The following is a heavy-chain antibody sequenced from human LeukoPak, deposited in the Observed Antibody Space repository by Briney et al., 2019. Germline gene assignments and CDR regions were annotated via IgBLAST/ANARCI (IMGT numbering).Heavy chain of an antibody. J-gene: IGHJ6*02. CDR1: GFTFSSYG. CDR2: IWYDGSNK. CDR3: ATRATVTTRRYGTDV. D-gene: IGHD4-17*01. Sequence: PGGSLRLSCAASGFTFSSYGMHWVRQAPGKGLEWVAVIWYDGSNKYYADSVKGRFTISRDNSKNTLYLQMNSLRAEDTAVYYCATRATVTTRRYGTDVWGQGTTVTVSS. V-gene: IGHV3-33*01.